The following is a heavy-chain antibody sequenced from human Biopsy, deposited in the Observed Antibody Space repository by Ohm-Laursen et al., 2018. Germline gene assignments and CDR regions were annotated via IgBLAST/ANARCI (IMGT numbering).Heavy chain of an antibody. CDR2: INAKTGDT. CDR3: TRGGYYYDSLAYYYWFDP. D-gene: IGHD3-22*01. Sequence: ASVKVSCKASGYTFTGYHVHWVRQAPGQGLEWMGWINAKTGDTDYAQKFQGRVTMTRDTSISTAYVDLSSLRSDDTAAYYCTRGGYYYDSLAYYYWFDPWGQGTLVTVSS. CDR1: GYTFTGYH. V-gene: IGHV1-2*02. J-gene: IGHJ5*02.